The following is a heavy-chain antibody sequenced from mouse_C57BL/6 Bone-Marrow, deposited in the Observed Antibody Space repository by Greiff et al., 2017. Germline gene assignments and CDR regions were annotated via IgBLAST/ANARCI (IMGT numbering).Heavy chain of an antibody. CDR2: IDPEDGDT. Sequence: VQLKESGAELVRPGASVKLSCTASGFNIKDYYMHWVKQRPEQGLEWIGRIDPEDGDTEYAPKFKSKATLTVDTSASTAYMQLSSLTSEDSAVYYWARRGRGLLPDYWGQGTTRTVSS. CDR3: ARRGRGLLPDY. D-gene: IGHD2-3*01. CDR1: GFNIKDYY. V-gene: IGHV14-1*01. J-gene: IGHJ2*01.